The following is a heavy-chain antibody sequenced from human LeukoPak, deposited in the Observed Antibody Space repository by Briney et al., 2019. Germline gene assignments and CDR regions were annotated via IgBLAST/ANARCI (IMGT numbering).Heavy chain of an antibody. D-gene: IGHD2-15*01. CDR3: SGGSPHRHYFYMDV. CDR1: GFTFSSYA. J-gene: IGHJ6*03. V-gene: IGHV3-30*04. CDR2: ISYDGRNK. Sequence: GGSLRLSCAASGFTFSSYAMHWVRQGPGRGLEWVAIISYDGRNKHYADSVQGRFTISRDNYKNTQYLQMNSLRAEDTAVYYCSGGSPHRHYFYMDVWGKGATVTVSS.